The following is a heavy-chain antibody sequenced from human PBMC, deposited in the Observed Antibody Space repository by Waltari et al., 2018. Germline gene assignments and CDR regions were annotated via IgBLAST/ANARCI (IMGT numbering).Heavy chain of an antibody. J-gene: IGHJ3*02. V-gene: IGHV4-4*07. CDR3: ARDLFLPSWSGFIDGFDI. CDR2: VSASAKT. Sequence: QVQLQESGPGPVKPSETLSLTCSVSGGSINNFLWNWIRQPAGKGLEWIGRVSASAKTNYNPSLKSRVTMSVDTSKNQFTLKLSSVTAADTAVYYCARDLFLPSWSGFIDGFDIWGRGTVVTVSS. D-gene: IGHD3-3*01. CDR1: GGSINNFL.